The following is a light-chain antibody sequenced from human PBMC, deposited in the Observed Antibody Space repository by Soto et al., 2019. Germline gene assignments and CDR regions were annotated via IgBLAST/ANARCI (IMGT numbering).Light chain of an antibody. CDR2: GAS. V-gene: IGKV3-15*01. J-gene: IGKJ1*01. CDR3: QQYNIWPQT. CDR1: QNLRSS. Sequence: EIVMKLSPATLSVSTGERATLSCRASQNLRSSLAWYQQKPGQAPRLLIYGASTRATGIPARFSGSGSGTEFTLTISSLQSEDFAVYFCQQYNIWPQTFGQGTKVDIK.